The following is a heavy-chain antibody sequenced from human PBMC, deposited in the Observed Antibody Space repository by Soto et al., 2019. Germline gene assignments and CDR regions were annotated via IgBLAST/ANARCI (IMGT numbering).Heavy chain of an antibody. D-gene: IGHD1-20*01. Sequence: QVQLVQSGAEVKKPGSSVKVSCKASGGTFSSYAISWVRQAPGQGLEWMGGIIPIFATADYAQKFQGRVTITAAEYTSTAYMELSSLRSEDTAVYYCARSITGTVSYYYGMDVWGQGTTVTVSS. V-gene: IGHV1-69*12. CDR2: IIPIFATA. J-gene: IGHJ6*02. CDR1: GGTFSSYA. CDR3: ARSITGTVSYYYGMDV.